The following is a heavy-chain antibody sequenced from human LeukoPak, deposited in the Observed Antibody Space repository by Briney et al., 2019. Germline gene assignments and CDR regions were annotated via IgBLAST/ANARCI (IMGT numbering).Heavy chain of an antibody. CDR1: GGSISSSSYY. J-gene: IGHJ3*02. CDR2: IYYSGST. Sequence: PSETLSLTCTVSGGSISSSSYYWGWIRQPPGKGLEWIGSIYYSGSTYYNPSLKSRVTISVDTFKNQFSLKLSSVTAADTAVYYCKFYDSSGYYFGDAFDIWGQGTMVTVSS. CDR3: KFYDSSGYYFGDAFDI. V-gene: IGHV4-39*01. D-gene: IGHD3-22*01.